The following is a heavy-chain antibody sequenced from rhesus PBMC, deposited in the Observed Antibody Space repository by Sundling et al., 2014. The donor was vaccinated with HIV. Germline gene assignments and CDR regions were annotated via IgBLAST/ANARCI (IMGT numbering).Heavy chain of an antibody. Sequence: QVQLQGSGPGLVKPSETLSLTCGVSGGSISDSYRWTWIRQFPGKGLEWIGYAYGSTMSTNYHPSLKSRVIISKDTSKNQFSLKLTSVTAADTAVYYCATFRTSVAALEYWGQGVLVIVSS. J-gene: IGHJ4*01. CDR3: ATFRTSVAALEY. CDR1: GGSISDSYR. D-gene: IGHD4-29*01. V-gene: IGHV4S10*01. CDR2: AYGSTMST.